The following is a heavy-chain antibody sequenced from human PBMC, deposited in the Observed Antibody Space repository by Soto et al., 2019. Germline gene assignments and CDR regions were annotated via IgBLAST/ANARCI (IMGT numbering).Heavy chain of an antibody. CDR3: AREVYCDVWSGFNTHPYYFDD. CDR2: ISDDGSNT. CDR1: GFTFSRHT. D-gene: IGHD3-3*01. V-gene: IGHV3-30-3*01. J-gene: IGHJ4*02. Sequence: QVQLVESGGGVVQPGRSLRLSCAASGFTFSRHTMHWVRQAPGKGLEWVAAISDDGSNTYYADSVKGRFTISRDNSKNTLYLQMNSLSSEDTAVHHCAREVYCDVWSGFNTHPYYFDDWGQGTLVTVSS.